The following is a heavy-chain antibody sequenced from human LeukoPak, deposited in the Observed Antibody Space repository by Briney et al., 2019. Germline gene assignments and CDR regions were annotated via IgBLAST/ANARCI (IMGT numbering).Heavy chain of an antibody. Sequence: ASVKVSCKASGGTFSSYAISWVRQAPGQGLEWMGGIIPIFGTANYAQKFQGRVTITADKSTSTAYMELSSLRSEDTAVYYCASRWDHYYGSGSPLNYYYMDVWGKGTTVTVSS. CDR2: IIPIFGTA. CDR1: GGTFSSYA. J-gene: IGHJ6*03. CDR3: ASRWDHYYGSGSPLNYYYMDV. V-gene: IGHV1-69*06. D-gene: IGHD3-10*01.